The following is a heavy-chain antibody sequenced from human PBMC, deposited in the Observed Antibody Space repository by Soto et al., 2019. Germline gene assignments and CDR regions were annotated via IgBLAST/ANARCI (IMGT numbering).Heavy chain of an antibody. Sequence: PSATLSLTCAISGDSVSSNSAAWNWIRQSPSRGLEWLGRTYYRSKLYNDYAVSVKSRITINPDTSKIQFSLQLNSVTPEDTAVYYCARGNTIFGVVTDAFDIWGQGTMVTVSS. V-gene: IGHV6-1*01. CDR1: GDSVSSNSAA. CDR2: TYYRSKLYN. CDR3: ARGNTIFGVVTDAFDI. J-gene: IGHJ3*02. D-gene: IGHD3-3*01.